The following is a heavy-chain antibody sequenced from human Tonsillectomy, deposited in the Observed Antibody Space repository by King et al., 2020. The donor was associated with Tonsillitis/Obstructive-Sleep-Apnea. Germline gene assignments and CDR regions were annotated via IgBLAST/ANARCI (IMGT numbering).Heavy chain of an antibody. CDR1: GYSFTSYC. CDR2: IYPSDSYT. J-gene: IGHJ4*02. CDR3: ARRWYNWNYCLVY. Sequence: VQLVQSGADVKKPGESLRISCKGSGYSFTSYCISWVRQMPGKGLEWMGRIYPSDSYTNYSPSFQGHVTIPAVKSDSTAYLQWSSLKASDTAMYYCARRWYNWNYCLVYWGQGTLVTVSS. V-gene: IGHV5-10-1*01. D-gene: IGHD1-7*01.